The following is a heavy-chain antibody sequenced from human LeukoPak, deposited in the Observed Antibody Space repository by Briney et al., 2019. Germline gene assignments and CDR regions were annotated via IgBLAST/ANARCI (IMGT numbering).Heavy chain of an antibody. CDR1: GGSISSGGYY. CDR3: ARAAAIAAAGLGYYFDY. J-gene: IGHJ4*02. CDR2: IYHSGST. Sequence: SQTLSLTCTVSGGSISSGGYYWSWIRQPPGKGLEWIGYIYHSGSTYYNPSLKSRVTISVDRSKNQFSLKLSSVTAADTAVYYCARAAAIAAAGLGYYFDYWGQGTLVTVSS. V-gene: IGHV4-30-2*01. D-gene: IGHD6-13*01.